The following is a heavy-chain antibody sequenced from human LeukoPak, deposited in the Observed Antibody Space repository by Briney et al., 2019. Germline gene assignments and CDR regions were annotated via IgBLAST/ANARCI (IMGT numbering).Heavy chain of an antibody. J-gene: IGHJ4*02. Sequence: ASVKVSCKASGYTFTSYGISWVRQAPGQGLEWMGWISAYNGNTNYAQKLQGRVTMTTDTSTSTAYMELRSLRSDDTAVYYCARSGSIAAAGTGGDYWGQGTLVTVSS. V-gene: IGHV1-18*01. CDR2: ISAYNGNT. CDR1: GYTFTSYG. CDR3: ARSGSIAAAGTGGDY. D-gene: IGHD6-13*01.